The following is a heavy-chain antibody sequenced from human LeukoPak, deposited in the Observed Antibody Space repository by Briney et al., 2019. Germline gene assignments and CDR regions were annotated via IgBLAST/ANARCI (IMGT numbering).Heavy chain of an antibody. CDR1: GFSFRGDY. CDR2: SSGNGVTT. Sequence: GGSLRLSWAASGFSFRGDYIHWVRQAPGKGLEYVAASSGNGVTTHYTNSVKGRFTISRDNSKNTVYLQMGSLSTEDTAVYYCARDTNREQDIXXXGTTVTVSS. J-gene: IGHJ6*01. V-gene: IGHV3-64*01. CDR3: ARDTNREQDI. D-gene: IGHD3-3*01.